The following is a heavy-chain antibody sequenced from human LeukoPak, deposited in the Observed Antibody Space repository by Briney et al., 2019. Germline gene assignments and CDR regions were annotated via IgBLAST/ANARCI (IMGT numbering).Heavy chain of an antibody. V-gene: IGHV1-46*01. CDR2: INPSGSST. Sequence: ASVKVSCKASGYSFTSHYMHWVRQAPGQGLEWMGLINPSGSSTLYAQKFQGRVTMTRDMSTTTHYMELSSLRSEDTAVYYCARDNSVGDIAWWFDPWGQGTLVTVSS. D-gene: IGHD3-16*02. CDR1: GYSFTSHY. CDR3: ARDNSVGDIAWWFDP. J-gene: IGHJ5*02.